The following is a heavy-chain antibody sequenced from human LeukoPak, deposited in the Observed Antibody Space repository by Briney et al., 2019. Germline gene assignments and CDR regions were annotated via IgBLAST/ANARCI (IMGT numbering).Heavy chain of an antibody. CDR3: ARLGKTYYMDV. D-gene: IGHD1/OR15-1a*01. CDR1: GDSISNYY. J-gene: IGHJ6*03. CDR2: LYHSGAA. V-gene: IGHV4-59*08. Sequence: PSETLSHTCTVSGDSISNYYWTWIRHTPGKGLEWIGNLYHSGAADYNPSLKTRVTTSVDTSKDQFSLSLRSSTAADTAVYFCARLGKTYYMDVWGTGTTVTVPS.